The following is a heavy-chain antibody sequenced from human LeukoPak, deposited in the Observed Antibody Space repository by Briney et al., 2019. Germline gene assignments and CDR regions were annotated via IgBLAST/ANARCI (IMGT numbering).Heavy chain of an antibody. D-gene: IGHD2-15*01. V-gene: IGHV1-8*01. Sequence: ASVKVSCKASEYTFTSYDISWVRQATGQGLEWMGWMNPNSGNTGYAQKFQGRVTMTRNTSISTAYMELSSLRSEDTAVYYCARGVVVVAPSYYYYYGMDVWGQGTTVTVSS. CDR1: EYTFTSYD. CDR2: MNPNSGNT. CDR3: ARGVVVVAPSYYYYYGMDV. J-gene: IGHJ6*02.